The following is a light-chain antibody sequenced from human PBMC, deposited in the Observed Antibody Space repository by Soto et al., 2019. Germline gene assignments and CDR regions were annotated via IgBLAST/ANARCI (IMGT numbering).Light chain of an antibody. CDR2: DAS. Sequence: DIQMTQSPSTLSASVEDRVTITCRASQSIVKWLAWYQQKPGKAPNLLIYDASNLQSGVPSRFSGSVSGTEFTLTISSLQPDDFATYYCQQYKSYSPITFGQGTRLEIK. J-gene: IGKJ5*01. V-gene: IGKV1-5*01. CDR3: QQYKSYSPIT. CDR1: QSIVKW.